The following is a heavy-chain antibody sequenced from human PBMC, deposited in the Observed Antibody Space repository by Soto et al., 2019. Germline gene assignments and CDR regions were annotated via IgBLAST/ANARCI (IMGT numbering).Heavy chain of an antibody. CDR3: AAWAEGATEVH. CDR2: IWYDGSKQ. J-gene: IGHJ4*02. CDR1: GFSFGVYG. Sequence: GSLRLSCEASGFSFGVYGMHWVRQAPGKGLEWVAVIWYDGSKQFYAASVAGRFTISRDDSTATLSLQMNKLRAEDTAVYYCAAWAEGATEVHWGQGTLVTVSS. D-gene: IGHD2-15*01. V-gene: IGHV3-33*01.